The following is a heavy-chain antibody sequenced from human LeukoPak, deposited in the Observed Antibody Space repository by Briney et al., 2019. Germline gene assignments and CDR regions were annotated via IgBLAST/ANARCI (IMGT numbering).Heavy chain of an antibody. J-gene: IGHJ4*02. CDR1: GGSISSSSYY. CDR3: ARDQGGFWSGYYGY. Sequence: SETLSLTCTVSGGSISSSSYYWGWIRQPPGKGLEWIGNMYYSGSTYYNPSLKSRVTISADTSKNQFSLKLSSVTAADTAVYYCARDQGGFWSGYYGYWGQGTLVTVSS. CDR2: MYYSGST. V-gene: IGHV4-39*07. D-gene: IGHD3-3*01.